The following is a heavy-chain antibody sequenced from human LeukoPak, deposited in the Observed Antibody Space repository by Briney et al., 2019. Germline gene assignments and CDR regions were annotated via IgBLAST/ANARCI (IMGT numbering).Heavy chain of an antibody. D-gene: IGHD1-20*01. Sequence: SETLSLTCTVSGGSMSNYYWSWIRQPPGKGLEWIGYIYYSGSTNYNPSLKSRVTISLDTSKNQFSLKLSSVTAADTAVYYCARELSGIMGTPFAGANNWFDPWGQGTLVAVSS. V-gene: IGHV4-59*01. CDR1: GGSMSNYY. J-gene: IGHJ5*02. CDR3: ARELSGIMGTPFAGANNWFDP. CDR2: IYYSGST.